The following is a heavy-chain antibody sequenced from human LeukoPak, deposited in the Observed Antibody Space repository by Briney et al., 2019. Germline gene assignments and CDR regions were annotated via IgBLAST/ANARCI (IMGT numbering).Heavy chain of an antibody. D-gene: IGHD3-10*01. J-gene: IGHJ6*03. Sequence: SETLSLTCAVYGGSFSGYYWSWIRQPPGKGLEWIGEINHSGSTNYNPSLKSRVTISVDTSKNQFSLKLSSVTAADTAVYYCARNYYGSGSYYRYYYYYMDVWGKGTTVTVSS. CDR1: GGSFSGYY. CDR2: INHSGST. CDR3: ARNYYGSGSYYRYYYYYMDV. V-gene: IGHV4-34*01.